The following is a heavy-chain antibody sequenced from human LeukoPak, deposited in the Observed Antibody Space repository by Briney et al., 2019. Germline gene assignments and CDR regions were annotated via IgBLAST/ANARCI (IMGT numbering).Heavy chain of an antibody. V-gene: IGHV3-21*04. CDR3: ARVNVVAPLYYFDY. CDR2: ISSSSSYI. J-gene: IGHJ4*02. Sequence: TGGSLRLSCAASGFTFSSYSMNWVRQAPGKGLEWVSSISSSSSYIYYADSVKGRFTISRDNAKNSLYLQMNSLRAEDTAVYYCARVNVVAPLYYFDYWGQGTLVTVSS. CDR1: GFTFSSYS. D-gene: IGHD2-15*01.